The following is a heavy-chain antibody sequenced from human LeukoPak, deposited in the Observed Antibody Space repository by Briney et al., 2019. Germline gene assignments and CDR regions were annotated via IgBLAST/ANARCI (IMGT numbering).Heavy chain of an antibody. CDR2: IDIDGSTT. J-gene: IGHJ4*02. Sequence: QPGGSLRLSCAASGFTFSSYWMHWVRQAPGKGLVWVSHIDIDGSTTNYADSVKGRFTISRDNAKNTLYLQMNSLRAEDTAVYYCARVGCSSTSCYFDYWGQGTLVTVSS. CDR1: GFTFSSYW. V-gene: IGHV3-74*01. D-gene: IGHD2-2*01. CDR3: ARVGCSSTSCYFDY.